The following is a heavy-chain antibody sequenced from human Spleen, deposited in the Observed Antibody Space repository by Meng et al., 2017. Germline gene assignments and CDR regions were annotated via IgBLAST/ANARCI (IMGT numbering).Heavy chain of an antibody. V-gene: IGHV3-74*01. D-gene: IGHD2-15*01. CDR1: GFTFSGYW. J-gene: IGHJ4*02. CDR2: ISSDGSST. Sequence: GESLKISCAASGFTFSGYWMHWVRQTPGKGLVWVSRISSDGSSTNYADFVKGRFTISRDNAKNTVYLQMNSLRAEDTAVYYCARDRFVYCTGGSCYSIDNWGQGTLVTVSS. CDR3: ARDRFVYCTGGSCYSIDN.